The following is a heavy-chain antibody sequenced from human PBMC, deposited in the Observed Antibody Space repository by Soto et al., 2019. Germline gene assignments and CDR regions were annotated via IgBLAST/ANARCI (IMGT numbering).Heavy chain of an antibody. CDR1: GDSVSSNSAA. V-gene: IGHV6-1*01. CDR3: ARGGWLWRDVPWYYFDY. Sequence: PSQTLSLTCAISGDSVSSNSAAWNWIRQSPSRGLEWLGRTYYRSKWYNDYAVSVKSRITINPDTSKNQFSLQLNSVTPEDTAVYYCARGGWLWRDVPWYYFDYWGQGTLVTVSS. D-gene: IGHD5-18*01. J-gene: IGHJ4*02. CDR2: TYYRSKWYN.